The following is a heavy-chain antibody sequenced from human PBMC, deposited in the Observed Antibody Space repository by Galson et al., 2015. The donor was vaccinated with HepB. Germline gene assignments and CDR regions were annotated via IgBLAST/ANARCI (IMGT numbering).Heavy chain of an antibody. Sequence: PALVKPTQTLTLTCTFSGFSLSTSGMRVSWIRQPPGKALEWLARIDWDDDKFYSTSLKTRLTISKDTSKNQVVLTMTNMDPVDTATYYCGASSIAARREQDFDYWGQGTLVTVSS. J-gene: IGHJ4*02. V-gene: IGHV2-70*04. CDR1: GFSLSTSGMR. CDR2: IDWDDDK. D-gene: IGHD6-6*01. CDR3: GASSIAARREQDFDY.